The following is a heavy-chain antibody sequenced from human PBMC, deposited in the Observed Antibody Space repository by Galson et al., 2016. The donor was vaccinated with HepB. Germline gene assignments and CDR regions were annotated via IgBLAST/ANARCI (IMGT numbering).Heavy chain of an antibody. CDR3: AKCRSSDSTSCPNY. D-gene: IGHD2-2*01. CDR1: GFTFSDFG. CDR2: IWYDGSNK. Sequence: SLRLSCAASGFTFSDFGMHWVRQAPGKGLEWVALIWYDGSNKHYADSVKGRFTISRDNSKNTLYLQMNSLRAEDTALYFCAKCRSSDSTSCPNYWGQGTLVTVSS. V-gene: IGHV3-33*06. J-gene: IGHJ4*02.